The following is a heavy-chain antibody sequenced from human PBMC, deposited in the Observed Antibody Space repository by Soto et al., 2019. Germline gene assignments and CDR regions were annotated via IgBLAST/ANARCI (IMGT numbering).Heavy chain of an antibody. CDR1: GYNFLSYG. CDR2: ISGYNGNT. Sequence: QVQLVQSGAEVKKPGASVKVSCKASGYNFLSYGISWVRQAPGQGLEWMGWISGYNGNTNYAQKFQGRVTVTTDTSTSTAYMELRSLRSDDTALYYCARRPHEEGYSWFDPWGQGTLVTVSS. CDR3: ARRPHEEGYSWFDP. V-gene: IGHV1-18*04. J-gene: IGHJ5*02.